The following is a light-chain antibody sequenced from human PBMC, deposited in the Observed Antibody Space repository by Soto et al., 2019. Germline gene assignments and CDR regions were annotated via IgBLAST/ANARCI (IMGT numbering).Light chain of an antibody. Sequence: DIQMNQSPSSLSASVGDRVTITCRASQDIRNYLAWFQQKPGKAPKSLIYAASSLQSGGPSRFSGSGSGKDFTLTISSLQPEYFATYYCQHYSRYPLTFGGGTKVEIK. J-gene: IGKJ4*01. CDR2: AAS. V-gene: IGKV1-16*01. CDR3: QHYSRYPLT. CDR1: QDIRNY.